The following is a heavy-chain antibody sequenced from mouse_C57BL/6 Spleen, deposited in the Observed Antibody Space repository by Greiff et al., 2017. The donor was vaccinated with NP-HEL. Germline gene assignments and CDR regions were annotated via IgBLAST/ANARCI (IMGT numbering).Heavy chain of an antibody. CDR3: ARDYYGSSSWYFDV. J-gene: IGHJ1*03. D-gene: IGHD1-1*01. V-gene: IGHV1-4*01. Sequence: QVQLKQSGAELARPGASVKMSCKASGYTFTSYTMHWVKQRPGQGLEWIGYINPNSGYTKYNQKFKDKATLTADKSSSTAYMQLSSLTSEDSAVYYCARDYYGSSSWYFDVWGTGTTVTVSS. CDR1: GYTFTSYT. CDR2: INPNSGYT.